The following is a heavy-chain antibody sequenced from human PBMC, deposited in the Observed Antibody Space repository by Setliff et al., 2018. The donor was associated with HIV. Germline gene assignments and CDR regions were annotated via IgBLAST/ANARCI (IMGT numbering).Heavy chain of an antibody. J-gene: IGHJ6*03. CDR3: ARGGGYSYPGFSYYYMDV. CDR1: GFSVTDAY. CDR2: MYKGGKT. D-gene: IGHD5-18*01. Sequence: PGGSLRLSCEASGFSVTDAYMGWVRQAPGKGLEWVTLMYKGGKTYYADFVKGRFTIARDDSKKLLYLQMNSLRAEDTAVYYCARGGGYSYPGFSYYYMDVWGKGTRSPSP. V-gene: IGHV3-53*01.